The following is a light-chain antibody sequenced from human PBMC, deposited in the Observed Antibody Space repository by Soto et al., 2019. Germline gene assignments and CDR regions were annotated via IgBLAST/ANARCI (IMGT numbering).Light chain of an antibody. CDR1: QSVRSNY. CDR3: QQYGSSPLT. Sequence: EIVLTQSPDTLSLSPGERATLSCRASQSVRSNYLAWYQQKPGQAPRVLIYDASSRATGIPDRFSGSGSGTAFTLTISSLAPADFAVYYCQQYGSSPLTFGGGTKVEIK. CDR2: DAS. V-gene: IGKV3-20*01. J-gene: IGKJ4*01.